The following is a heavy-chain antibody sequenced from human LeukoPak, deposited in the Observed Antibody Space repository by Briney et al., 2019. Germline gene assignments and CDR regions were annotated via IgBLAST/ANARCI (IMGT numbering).Heavy chain of an antibody. J-gene: IGHJ2*01. CDR1: GGSISSYY. D-gene: IGHD5-24*01. CDR3: ARVGWSFGYTSWYFDP. V-gene: IGHV4-59*01. CDR2: IYYSVST. Sequence: PSETLSLTCTVSGGSISSYYWSWIRQPPGKGLEWIAYIYYSVSTNYNPSLKSRVTISVDTSKNQFSLKLSSVTAADTAVYYCARVGWSFGYTSWYFDPWGRDTLVTVSS.